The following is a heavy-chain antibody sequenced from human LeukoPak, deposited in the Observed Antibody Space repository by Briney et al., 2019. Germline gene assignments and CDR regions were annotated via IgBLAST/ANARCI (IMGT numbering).Heavy chain of an antibody. D-gene: IGHD1-1*01. Sequence: SGTLSLTCAVSGVSISSNNWWGWVRQPPGQGLEWIGEIYHSGSPNYDPSLKSRVTISVDKSRNHFTLNLSSVTAADTAVYYCARVNINNWHSCDYWGQGTLVTVSS. CDR2: IYHSGSP. V-gene: IGHV4-4*02. CDR1: GVSISSNNW. J-gene: IGHJ4*02. CDR3: ARVNINNWHSCDY.